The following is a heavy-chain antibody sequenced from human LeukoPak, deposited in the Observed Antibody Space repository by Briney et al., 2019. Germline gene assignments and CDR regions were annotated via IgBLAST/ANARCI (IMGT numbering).Heavy chain of an antibody. D-gene: IGHD3-3*01. Sequence: SETLSLTCTVSGYSISSGYYWGWIRQPPGKGLEWIGSIYHSGSTYYNPSLKSRVTISVDTSKNQFSLKLSSVTAADTAVYYCARGITIFGVVVSRDAFDIGGQGTMVTVSS. V-gene: IGHV4-38-2*02. CDR1: GYSISSGYY. J-gene: IGHJ3*02. CDR2: IYHSGST. CDR3: ARGITIFGVVVSRDAFDI.